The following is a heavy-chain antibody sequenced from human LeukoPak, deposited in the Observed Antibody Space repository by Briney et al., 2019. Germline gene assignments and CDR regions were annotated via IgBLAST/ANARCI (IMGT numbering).Heavy chain of an antibody. CDR2: IIPIFGTA. D-gene: IGHD5-18*01. CDR1: GGTFSSYA. Sequence: ASVKVSCKASGGTFSSYAISWVRQAPGQGLEWMGGIIPIFGTANYAQKFQGRVTITTDESTSTAYMELSSLRSEDTAVYYCARVVQLWLRSKWFDPWGQGTLVTVSS. J-gene: IGHJ5*02. CDR3: ARVVQLWLRSKWFDP. V-gene: IGHV1-69*05.